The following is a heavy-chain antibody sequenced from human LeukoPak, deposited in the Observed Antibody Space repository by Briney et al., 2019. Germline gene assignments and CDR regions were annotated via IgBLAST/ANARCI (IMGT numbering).Heavy chain of an antibody. V-gene: IGHV3-30*18. CDR3: AKRPYCSGGSCYGISSDY. Sequence: GGSLRLSCAASGFTFSGYGMHWVRQTPGKGLEWVAVISYDGSNQYYADSVKGRFTISRDNSKNTMYLQMNSLRAEDTAVYYCAKRPYCSGGSCYGISSDYWGQGTLVTVSS. J-gene: IGHJ4*02. CDR1: GFTFSGYG. CDR2: ISYDGSNQ. D-gene: IGHD2-15*01.